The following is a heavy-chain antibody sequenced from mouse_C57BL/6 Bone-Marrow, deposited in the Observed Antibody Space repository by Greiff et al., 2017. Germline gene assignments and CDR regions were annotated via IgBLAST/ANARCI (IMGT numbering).Heavy chain of an antibody. D-gene: IGHD1-1*01. Sequence: VQLKQSGAELVRPGASVKLSCTASGFNIKDDYMHWVKQRPEQGLDWIGWIDPENGDTEYASKFQGKATITADTSSNTAYLQLSSLTSEDTAVYYCTTSYYEDYFDYWGQGTTLTVSS. CDR2: IDPENGDT. CDR1: GFNIKDDY. J-gene: IGHJ2*01. V-gene: IGHV14-4*01. CDR3: TTSYYEDYFDY.